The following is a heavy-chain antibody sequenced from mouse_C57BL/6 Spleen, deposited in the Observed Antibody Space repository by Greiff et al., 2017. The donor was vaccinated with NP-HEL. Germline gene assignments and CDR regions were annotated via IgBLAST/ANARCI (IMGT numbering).Heavy chain of an antibody. J-gene: IGHJ3*01. CDR2: IYPGNSDT. D-gene: IGHD2-13*01. CDR1: GYTFTSYW. Sequence: EVQLQQSGTVLARPGASVKMSCKTSGYTFTSYWMHWVKQRPGQGLEWIGAIYPGNSDTSYNQKFKGKAKLTAVTSASTAYMELSSLTNEDSAVYCCTRGAGDSAWFAYWGQGTLVTVSA. V-gene: IGHV1-5*01. CDR3: TRGAGDSAWFAY.